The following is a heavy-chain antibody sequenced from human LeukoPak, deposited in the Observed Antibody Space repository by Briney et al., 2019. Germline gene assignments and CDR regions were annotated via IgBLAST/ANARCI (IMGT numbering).Heavy chain of an antibody. Sequence: PGGSLRLSCAASGFTFSSYGMHWVRQAPGKGLEWVAVISYDGSNKYYADSVKGRFTISRDNSKNTLYLQMNSLRAEDTAVYYCATQPQAAAVDGMDVWGQGTTVTVSS. CDR3: ATQPQAAAVDGMDV. CDR2: ISYDGSNK. D-gene: IGHD6-13*01. V-gene: IGHV3-30-3*01. CDR1: GFTFSSYG. J-gene: IGHJ6*02.